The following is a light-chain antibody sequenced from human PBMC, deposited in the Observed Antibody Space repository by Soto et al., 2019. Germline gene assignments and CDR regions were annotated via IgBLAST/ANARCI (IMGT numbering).Light chain of an antibody. J-gene: IGLJ2*01. CDR2: EVS. CDR3: SSFSSITREV. CDR1: SSDVGGYSY. Sequence: QSFLTQPASVSGSPGQSITISCTGTSSDVGGYSYVSWYQQHPGKTPKLMIYEVSNRPSGVSHRFSGSKSGNTASLTISGLQTEDEADYYCSSFSSITREVFGGGTKVTVL. V-gene: IGLV2-14*01.